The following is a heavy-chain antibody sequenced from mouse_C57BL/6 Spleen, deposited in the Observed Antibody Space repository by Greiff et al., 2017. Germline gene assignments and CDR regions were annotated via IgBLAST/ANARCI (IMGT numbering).Heavy chain of an antibody. V-gene: IGHV1-82*01. D-gene: IGHD1-1*01. CDR2: IYPGDGDT. J-gene: IGHJ2*01. CDR3: ARERVTTEGLDY. CDR1: GYAFSSSW. Sequence: QVQLQQSGPELVKPGASVKISCKASGYAFSSSWMNWVKQRPGKGLEWIGRIYPGDGDTNYNGKFKGKATLTADKSSSTAYMQLSSLTSEDSAVYFCARERVTTEGLDYWGQGTTLTVSS.